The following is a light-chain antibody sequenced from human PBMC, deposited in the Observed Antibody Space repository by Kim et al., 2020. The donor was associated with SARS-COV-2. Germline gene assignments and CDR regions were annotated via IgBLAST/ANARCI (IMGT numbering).Light chain of an antibody. Sequence: SPGARATLSCRASQSVRRSYLALYQQKPGQAPRLLIYTASSRATGIPDRFSGSGSGTYFTLTISRLEPEDFAVYYCQQYCDPARTFGQGTKVDIK. CDR2: TAS. CDR3: QQYCDPART. V-gene: IGKV3-20*01. J-gene: IGKJ1*01. CDR1: QSVRRSY.